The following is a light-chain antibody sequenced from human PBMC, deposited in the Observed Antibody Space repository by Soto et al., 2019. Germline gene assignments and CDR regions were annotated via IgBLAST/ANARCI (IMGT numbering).Light chain of an antibody. CDR3: SSYTSSRAYV. V-gene: IGLV2-14*01. CDR2: EVS. Sequence: QSVLTQPASVSGSPGQSITISCTGTSSDVGGYNYVSWYQQQSGKAPKLMIHEVSNRPSGVSNRFSGSKSGTTASLTISGVQAEDEADYYCSSYTSSRAYVFGIGTKVTVL. CDR1: SSDVGGYNY. J-gene: IGLJ1*01.